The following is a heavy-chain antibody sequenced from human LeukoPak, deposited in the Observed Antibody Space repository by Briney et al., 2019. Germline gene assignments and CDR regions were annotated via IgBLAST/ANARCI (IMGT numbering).Heavy chain of an antibody. CDR3: ARVVKN. D-gene: IGHD2-21*01. CDR1: GFTFSSFS. CDR2: ISSSSRTI. V-gene: IGHV3-48*04. J-gene: IGHJ4*02. Sequence: GGSLRLSCAASGFTFSSFSMNWVRQAPGKGLEWVSYISSSSRTIYYADSVKGRFTISRDNAKNSLYLQMNSLRAEDTAVYYCARVVKNWGQGTLVTVSS.